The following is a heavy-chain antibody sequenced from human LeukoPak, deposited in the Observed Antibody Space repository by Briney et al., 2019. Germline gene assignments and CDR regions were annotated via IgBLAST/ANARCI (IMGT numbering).Heavy chain of an antibody. CDR1: GFTFSSYA. Sequence: GRSLRLSCAASGFTFSSYAMHWVRQAPGKGLEWVAVISYDGSNKYYADSVKGRFTISRDNSKNTLYLQMNSLRAEDTAVYYCAREDCSGGSCYFGIFDPWGQGTLVTVSS. V-gene: IGHV3-30-3*01. CDR3: AREDCSGGSCYFGIFDP. J-gene: IGHJ5*02. CDR2: ISYDGSNK. D-gene: IGHD2-15*01.